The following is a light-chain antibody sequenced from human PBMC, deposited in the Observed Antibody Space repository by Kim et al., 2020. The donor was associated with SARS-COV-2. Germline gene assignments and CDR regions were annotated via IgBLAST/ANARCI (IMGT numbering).Light chain of an antibody. CDR2: DVS. CDR3: SSYTSSSTFYV. V-gene: IGLV2-14*03. J-gene: IGLJ1*01. CDR1: SSDVGGYNY. Sequence: QSVLTQPASVSRSPGQSITISCTGTSSDVGGYNYVYWYQQHPGKAPKLMIYDVSNRPSGVSNRFSGSKSGNTASLTISGLQAEDEADYYCSSYTSSSTFYVFGTGTKVTVL.